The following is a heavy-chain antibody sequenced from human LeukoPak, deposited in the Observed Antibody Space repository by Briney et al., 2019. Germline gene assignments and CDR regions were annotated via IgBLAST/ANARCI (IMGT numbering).Heavy chain of an antibody. Sequence: ASVKVSCKASGYTFTSYYMHWVRQAPGQGLEWMGIINPSGGSTSYAQKFQGRVTMTRDMSTSTVYMELSSLRSEDTAVYYCARRRPARRVSTPYDYWGQGTLVTVSS. J-gene: IGHJ4*02. D-gene: IGHD2-2*01. CDR1: GYTFTSYY. CDR3: ARRRPARRVSTPYDY. V-gene: IGHV1-46*01. CDR2: INPSGGST.